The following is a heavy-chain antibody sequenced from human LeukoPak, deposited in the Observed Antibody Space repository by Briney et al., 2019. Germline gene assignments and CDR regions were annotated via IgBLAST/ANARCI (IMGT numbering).Heavy chain of an antibody. J-gene: IGHJ6*03. Sequence: GGSLRLSCAASGFTFSSYRMNWVRQAPGKGLEWVSSISSSSNYIYYADSVKGRFTISRDNAKNSLYLQMNSLRAEDTAVYYCARQATTVVTPVRRPHYYYYMDVWGKGTTVTVSS. D-gene: IGHD4-23*01. CDR3: ARQATTVVTPVRRPHYYYYMDV. CDR1: GFTFSSYR. V-gene: IGHV3-21*01. CDR2: ISSSSNYI.